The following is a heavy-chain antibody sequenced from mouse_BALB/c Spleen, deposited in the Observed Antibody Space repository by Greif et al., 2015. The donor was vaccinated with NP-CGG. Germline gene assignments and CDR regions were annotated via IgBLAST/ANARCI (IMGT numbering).Heavy chain of an antibody. CDR3: ARRDYDGYAMDY. D-gene: IGHD2-4*01. CDR1: GFNINDYY. CDR2: IDPENGNT. Sequence: VQLQQSGAELVRPGALVKLSCKASGFNINDYYMHWVKQRPEQGLEWIGWIDPENGNTIYDPKFQGKASITADTSSNTAYLQLSSLTSEDTAVYYCARRDYDGYAMDYWGQGTSVTVSS. J-gene: IGHJ4*01. V-gene: IGHV14-1*02.